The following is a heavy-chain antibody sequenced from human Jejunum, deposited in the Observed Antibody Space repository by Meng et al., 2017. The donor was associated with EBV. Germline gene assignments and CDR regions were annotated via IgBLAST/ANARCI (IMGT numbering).Heavy chain of an antibody. CDR2: IHHSGST. CDR1: GGSISTDNW. Sequence: VQLKEPGPGLVKPSRTLSLTCAVSGGSISTDNWWSWVRQPPGKGLEYIGEIHHSGSTKYNPSLKSRVTISVDKSNNHFSLKLSSVTAADTAVYYCARDRGVEDYWGQGTLVTVSS. V-gene: IGHV4-4*02. J-gene: IGHJ4*02. D-gene: IGHD5-24*01. CDR3: ARDRGVEDY.